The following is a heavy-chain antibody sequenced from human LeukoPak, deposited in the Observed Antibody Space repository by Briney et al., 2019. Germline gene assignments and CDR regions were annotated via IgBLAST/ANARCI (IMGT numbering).Heavy chain of an antibody. CDR3: ARGYYDFWSGYINYFDY. Sequence: PGGSLRLSCAASGFTFSSYGMHWVRQAPGKGLEWVAFIRYDGSNKYYADSVKGRFTISRDNSKNTLYLQMNSLRAEDTAVYYCARGYYDFWSGYINYFDYWGQGPLVTVSS. CDR1: GFTFSSYG. J-gene: IGHJ4*02. CDR2: IRYDGSNK. V-gene: IGHV3-30*02. D-gene: IGHD3-3*01.